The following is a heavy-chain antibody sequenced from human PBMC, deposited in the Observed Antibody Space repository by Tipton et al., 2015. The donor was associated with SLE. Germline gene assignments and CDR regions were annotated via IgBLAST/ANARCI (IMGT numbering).Heavy chain of an antibody. Sequence: TLSLTCSVSGASISSGSYYWSWIRQPPGKGLEWIGYIYFSGTTNYNPSLKSRVTISVETSKNQFSLKLNSVTAADTAVYYCAIPTTQHCSGGGCYRHDAFDIWGQGTMVTVSS. J-gene: IGHJ3*02. CDR1: GASISSGSYY. CDR3: AIPTTQHCSGGGCYRHDAFDI. D-gene: IGHD2-15*01. V-gene: IGHV4-61*01. CDR2: IYFSGTT.